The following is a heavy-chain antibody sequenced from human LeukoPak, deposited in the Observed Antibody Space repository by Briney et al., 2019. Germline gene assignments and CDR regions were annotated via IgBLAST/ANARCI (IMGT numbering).Heavy chain of an antibody. CDR3: ARAGIVGAN. D-gene: IGHD1-26*01. Sequence: GGSLRLSCAASGFSLGDYDMSWVRQAPGKGLEWVSGINWNGAGTGYADSVKGRFTISRDNAKNSLYLQMNSLRAEDTAVYYCARAGIVGANWGQGTLVTVSS. CDR1: GFSLGDYD. CDR2: INWNGAGT. J-gene: IGHJ4*02. V-gene: IGHV3-20*04.